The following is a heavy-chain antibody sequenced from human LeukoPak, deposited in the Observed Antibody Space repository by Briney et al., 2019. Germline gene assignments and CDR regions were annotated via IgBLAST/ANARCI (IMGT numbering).Heavy chain of an antibody. J-gene: IGHJ4*02. CDR1: GFTVSSNY. V-gene: IGHV3-66*01. CDR2: IYSGGST. D-gene: IGHD3-22*01. Sequence: GGSLRLSCAASGFTVSSNYMSWVRQAPGKGLEWVSVIYSGGSTYYADSVKGRFTISRDNSKNTLYLQMNSLRAEDTAVYYCARVPDPNYYDSSGNYIFFDYWGQGTLVTVSS. CDR3: ARVPDPNYYDSSGNYIFFDY.